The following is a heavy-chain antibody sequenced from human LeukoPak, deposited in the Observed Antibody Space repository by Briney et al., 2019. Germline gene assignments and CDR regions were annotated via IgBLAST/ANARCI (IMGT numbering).Heavy chain of an antibody. V-gene: IGHV4-39*01. CDR3: ARTRLLWSGESPSAYNWFDP. J-gene: IGHJ5*02. Sequence: SETLSLTCTVSGGSISSSNYYWGWIRQPPGKGLEWIGSIYYSGSTYYNPSLKSRVTIFVDTSKNQFSLKVSSVTAADTAVYYCARTRLLWSGESPSAYNWFDPWGQGTLVTVSS. CDR2: IYYSGST. CDR1: GGSISSSNYY. D-gene: IGHD3-10*01.